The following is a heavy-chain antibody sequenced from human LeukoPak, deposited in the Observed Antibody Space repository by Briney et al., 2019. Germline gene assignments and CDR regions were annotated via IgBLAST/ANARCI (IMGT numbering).Heavy chain of an antibody. D-gene: IGHD1-14*01. V-gene: IGHV3-48*01. J-gene: IGHJ4*02. CDR1: GFTFSSYS. Sequence: SGGSLRLSCAASGFTFSSYSMNWVRQAPGKGLEWVSYISSSSDAIYYADSVKGRFTTSRDNAKNSLYLQMNSLRAEDTAVYYCARDPPRRYDYWGQGTLVTVSS. CDR3: ARDPPRRYDY. CDR2: ISSSSDAI.